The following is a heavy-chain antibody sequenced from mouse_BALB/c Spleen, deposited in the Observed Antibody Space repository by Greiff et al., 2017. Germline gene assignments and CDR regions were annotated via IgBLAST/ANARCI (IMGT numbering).Heavy chain of an antibody. J-gene: IGHJ3*01. CDR3: AREIYGYDERSWFAY. Sequence: VQRVESGPGLVAPSQSLSITCTVSGFSLTSYGVHWVRQPPGKGLEWLGVIWAGGSTNYNSALMSRLSISKDNSKSQVFLKMNSLQTDDTAMYYCAREIYGYDERSWFAYWGQGTLVTVSA. CDR2: IWAGGST. D-gene: IGHD2-2*01. V-gene: IGHV2-9*02. CDR1: GFSLTSYG.